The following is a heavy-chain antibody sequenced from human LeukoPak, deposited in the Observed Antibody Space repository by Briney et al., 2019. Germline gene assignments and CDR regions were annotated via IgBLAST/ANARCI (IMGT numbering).Heavy chain of an antibody. CDR1: GFTVSSNY. D-gene: IGHD2-21*01. CDR3: ARATIATTDSMDV. CDR2: IYSGGTT. Sequence: GGSLRLSCAASGFTVSSNYMTWARQAPGKGLEWVSVIYSGGTTYYADSVKGRFTISRDNSKNTLYLQMNSLRAEDTAVYYCARATIATTDSMDVWGQGTTVTVSS. J-gene: IGHJ6*02. V-gene: IGHV3-66*01.